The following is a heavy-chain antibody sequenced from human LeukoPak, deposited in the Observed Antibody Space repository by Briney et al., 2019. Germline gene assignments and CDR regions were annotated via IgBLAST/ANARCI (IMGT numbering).Heavy chain of an antibody. CDR3: ARDAVDSSSSLVFDY. Sequence: ILSLTCTVSGGSISSGGYYWSWIRQHPGKGLEWIGYIYYSGSTYYNPSLKSRVTISVDTSKNQFSLKLSSVTAADTAVYYCARDAVDSSSSLVFDYWGQGTLVTVSS. J-gene: IGHJ4*02. V-gene: IGHV4-31*03. CDR2: IYYSGST. D-gene: IGHD6-6*01. CDR1: GGSISSGGYY.